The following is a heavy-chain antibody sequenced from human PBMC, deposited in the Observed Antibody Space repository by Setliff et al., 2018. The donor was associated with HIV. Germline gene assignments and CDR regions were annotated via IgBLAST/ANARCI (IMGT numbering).Heavy chain of an antibody. D-gene: IGHD1-26*01. CDR2: ISGSGSTI. Sequence: GGSLRLSCAASGFSFSNYWMHWVRQAPGKGLEWVSYISGSGSTIYYADSVKGRFTISRDNSKNSLNLQMNSLRVEDTAVYFCARWGSGSYERVFDYWGQGTLVTVSS. CDR1: GFSFSNYW. J-gene: IGHJ4*02. V-gene: IGHV3-48*04. CDR3: ARWGSGSYERVFDY.